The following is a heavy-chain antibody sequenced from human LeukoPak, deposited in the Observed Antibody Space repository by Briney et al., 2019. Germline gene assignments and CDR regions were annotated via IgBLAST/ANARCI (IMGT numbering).Heavy chain of an antibody. CDR1: GFTVSNNY. Sequence: GGSLRFSCAVSGFTVSNNYMSWVRQAPGKGLAWVSVIYSGGTTYYADSVKGRFTISRDNSKNTLYLQMNSLRAEDTAVYYCARGGGGGNPFDYWGQGTLVTVSS. J-gene: IGHJ4*02. V-gene: IGHV3-53*01. D-gene: IGHD4-23*01. CDR3: ARGGGGGNPFDY. CDR2: IYSGGTT.